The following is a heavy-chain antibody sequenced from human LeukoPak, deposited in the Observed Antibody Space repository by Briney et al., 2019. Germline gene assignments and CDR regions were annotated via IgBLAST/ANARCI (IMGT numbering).Heavy chain of an antibody. CDR3: ARAVSMIVVENAFDI. D-gene: IGHD3-22*01. J-gene: IGHJ3*02. CDR1: GYTFTSYG. V-gene: IGHV1-18*01. Sequence: GASVKVSCTASGYTFTSYGISWVRQAPGQGLEWMGWISAYNGNTNYAQTLQGRVTMTTDTSTSTAYMELRSLRADDTAVYYCARAVSMIVVENAFDIWGQGTMVTVSS. CDR2: ISAYNGNT.